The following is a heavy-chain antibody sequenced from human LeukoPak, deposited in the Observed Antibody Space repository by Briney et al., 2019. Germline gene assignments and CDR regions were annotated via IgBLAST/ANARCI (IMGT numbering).Heavy chain of an antibody. D-gene: IGHD2-2*01. J-gene: IGHJ4*02. V-gene: IGHV3-74*03. CDR3: AKFCSSTSCLYDDY. Sequence: GGSLRLSCGASGFTFSSFWMHWVRQSPGKGLVWVSRIYRDASSATYGDSVEGRFTASRDNARNTLFLQMNSLRAEDTAVYYCAKFCSSTSCLYDDYWGQGTLVTVSS. CDR1: GFTFSSFW. CDR2: IYRDASSA.